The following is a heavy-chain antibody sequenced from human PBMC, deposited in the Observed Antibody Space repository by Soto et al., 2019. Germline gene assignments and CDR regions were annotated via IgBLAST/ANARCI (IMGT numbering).Heavy chain of an antibody. D-gene: IGHD3-10*01. CDR2: IIPIFGTA. V-gene: IGHV1-69*13. CDR1: GGTFSSYA. Sequence: ASVKVSCKASGGTFSSYAISWVRQAPGQGLEWMGGIIPIFGTANYAQKFQGRVTITADESTSTAYMELSSLRSEDTAVYYCVRIVSSLGFENWFDPWGQGTLVTVSS. CDR3: VRIVSSLGFENWFDP. J-gene: IGHJ5*02.